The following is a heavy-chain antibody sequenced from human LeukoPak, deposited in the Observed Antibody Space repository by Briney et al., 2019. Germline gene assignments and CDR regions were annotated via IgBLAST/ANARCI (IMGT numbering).Heavy chain of an antibody. CDR1: GLTFRDYY. CDR2: ISSSSSDI. V-gene: IGHV3-11*06. D-gene: IGHD1-1*01. Sequence: PGGSLRLSCVGSGLTFRDYYMTWIRQAPGKGLEWVSYISSSSSDINYADSVKGRFTISRDNAKNSLYLQMNSLRVEDTAVYYFARGNWWGQGTLVTVSS. J-gene: IGHJ4*02. CDR3: ARGNW.